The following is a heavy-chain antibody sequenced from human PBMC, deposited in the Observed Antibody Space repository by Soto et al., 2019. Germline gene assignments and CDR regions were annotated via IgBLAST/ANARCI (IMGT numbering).Heavy chain of an antibody. Sequence: EVQLLESGGDLVQPGGSLRLSCAASGFIFSNYAMTWVRQAPGKGPECVSTFTSGGSTYYRDTVKGRFTISRDNSKNTLYLQMNSLRAADTAVYYCARTDKYNSQSSGWANRFDYWGQRILVNVSS. V-gene: IGHV3-23*01. CDR1: GFIFSNYA. D-gene: IGHD6-19*01. CDR3: ARTDKYNSQSSGWANRFDY. J-gene: IGHJ4*02. CDR2: FTSGGST.